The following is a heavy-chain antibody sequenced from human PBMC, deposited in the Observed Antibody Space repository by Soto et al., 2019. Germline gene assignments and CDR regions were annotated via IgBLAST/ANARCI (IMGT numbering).Heavy chain of an antibody. CDR3: ARDSTLAY. CDR2: VNPSSGGT. J-gene: IGHJ4*02. CDR1: GYRFTSFY. V-gene: IGHV1-46*01. Sequence: GASVKVSCKASGYRFTSFYMHWVRQAPGQGLEWMGIVNPSSGGTSYAQQFQGRVTMTSDTSTTTVYMELSSLRSEDTAVYYCARDSTLAYWGQGTLVTVSS.